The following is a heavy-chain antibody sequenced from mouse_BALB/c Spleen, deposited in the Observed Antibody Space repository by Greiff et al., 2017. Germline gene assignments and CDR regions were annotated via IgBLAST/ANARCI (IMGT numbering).Heavy chain of an antibody. CDR1: GDSITSGY. V-gene: IGHV3-8*02. D-gene: IGHD2-10*01. CDR2: ISYSGST. CDR3: ARSFYGNLYYFDY. J-gene: IGHJ2*01. Sequence: EVKLMESGPSLVKPSQTLSLTCSVTGDSITSGYWNWIRKFPGNKLEYMGYISYSGSTYYNPPLKSRISITRDTSKNQYYLQLNSVTTEDTATYYCARSFYGNLYYFDYWGQGTTLTVSS.